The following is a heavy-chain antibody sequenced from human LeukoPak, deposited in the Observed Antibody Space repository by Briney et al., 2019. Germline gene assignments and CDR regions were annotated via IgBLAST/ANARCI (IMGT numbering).Heavy chain of an antibody. CDR1: RFTFSVHW. J-gene: IGHJ4*02. CDR2: IRIKTNSYAT. CDR3: TTLDFDY. Sequence: GGSLRLSCAASRFTFSVHWMHWVRQASGKGLEWVGRIRIKTNSYATAYAASVKGRFTISRDDSKNTAYLQMNSLKTEDTAVYYCTTLDFDYWGQGTLVTVSS. V-gene: IGHV3-73*01.